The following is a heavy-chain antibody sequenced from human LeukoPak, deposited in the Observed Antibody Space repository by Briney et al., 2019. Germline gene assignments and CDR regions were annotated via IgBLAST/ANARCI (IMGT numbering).Heavy chain of an antibody. CDR2: INHSGST. V-gene: IGHV4-34*01. J-gene: IGHJ5*02. CDR1: GGSFSGYY. Sequence: SETLSLTCAVHGGSFSGYYWSWIRQPPGKGLEWIGEINHSGSTNYNPSLKSRVTISVDTSKNQFSLKLSSVTAADTAVYYCARGWYYFGSGSYRFDPWVQGTLVTVSS. CDR3: ARGWYYFGSGSYRFDP. D-gene: IGHD3-10*01.